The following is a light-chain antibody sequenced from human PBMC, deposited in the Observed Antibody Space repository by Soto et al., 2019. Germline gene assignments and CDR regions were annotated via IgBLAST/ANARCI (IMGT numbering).Light chain of an antibody. CDR1: QSISSY. V-gene: IGKV1-39*01. CDR3: QQYDNFLPIT. J-gene: IGKJ5*01. CDR2: AAS. Sequence: DIQMTQSPSSLSASVGDRVTITCRASQSISSYLNWYQQKPGKAPKLLIYAASSLQSGVPSRFSGSGSGTDFTLTISSLQPEDFATYYCQQYDNFLPITFGQGTRLEIK.